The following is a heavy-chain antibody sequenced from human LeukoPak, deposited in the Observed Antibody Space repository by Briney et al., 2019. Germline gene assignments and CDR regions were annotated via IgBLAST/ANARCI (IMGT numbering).Heavy chain of an antibody. CDR2: IIPIFGTA. CDR1: GVTFSSYA. CDR3: AYSTMVRGVITSWYYYGMDV. V-gene: IGHV1-69*13. D-gene: IGHD3-10*01. J-gene: IGHJ6*02. Sequence: ASVKVSCKASGVTFSSYAISWVRQAPGQGLEWMGGIIPIFGTANYAQKFQGRVTITADESTSTAYMELSSLRSEDTAVYYCAYSTMVRGVITSWYYYGMDVWGQGTTVTVS.